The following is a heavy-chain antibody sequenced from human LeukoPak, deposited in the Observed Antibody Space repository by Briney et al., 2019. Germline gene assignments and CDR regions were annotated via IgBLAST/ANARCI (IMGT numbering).Heavy chain of an antibody. D-gene: IGHD3-9*01. V-gene: IGHV1-2*02. CDR3: ARDGGTPISYYDILTGHHYTKTNWFDP. CDR1: GYTFTGYY. J-gene: IGHJ5*02. Sequence: ASVKVSCKASGYTFTGYYMHWVRQAPGQGLEWMGWINPSSGGTNYAQKFQGRVTITADESTSTAYMELSSLRSEDTAVYYCARDGGTPISYYDILTGHHYTKTNWFDPWGQGTLVTVSS. CDR2: INPSSGGT.